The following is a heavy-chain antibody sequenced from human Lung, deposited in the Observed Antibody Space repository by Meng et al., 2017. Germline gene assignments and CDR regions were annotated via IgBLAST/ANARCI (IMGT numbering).Heavy chain of an antibody. Sequence: QVQLQESGPGLVKPSQTLSLTCTVSGGSINSDDYYWSWIRQHPGKGLEWIGFIYYSGSTYYNPSLKSRVSISVDTSKNQFSLKLTSVTAAETAVYYCARGDYDGLAYWGQGTLVTVSS. D-gene: IGHD4-17*01. J-gene: IGHJ4*02. CDR2: IYYSGST. V-gene: IGHV4-31*03. CDR3: ARGDYDGLAY. CDR1: GGSINSDDYY.